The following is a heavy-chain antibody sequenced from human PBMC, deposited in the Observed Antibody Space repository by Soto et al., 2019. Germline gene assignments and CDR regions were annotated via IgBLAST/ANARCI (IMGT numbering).Heavy chain of an antibody. CDR2: VAASGST. CDR3: ARGGSTHYYYGLDV. CDR1: GGSISGFF. Sequence: KPSETLSLTCTVSGGSISGFFWTWVRQPPGMPLEGLGHVAASGSTAYNPSLRSRLSLSLDVSKNRFSLELTSVTAADMATYFCARGGSTHYYYGLDVWGQGTTVTVSS. V-gene: IGHV4-4*07. J-gene: IGHJ6*02.